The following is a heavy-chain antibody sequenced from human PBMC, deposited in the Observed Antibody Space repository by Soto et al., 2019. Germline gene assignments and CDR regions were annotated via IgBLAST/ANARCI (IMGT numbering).Heavy chain of an antibody. V-gene: IGHV1-69*02. CDR1: GGTFSSYT. Sequence: QVQLVQSGCEVKKPGSSVKVSCKASGGTFSSYTINWVRQAPGQGLEWMGRIIPILGIANYAQKFQGRVTITADKSTSTAYMELSSLRSEDAAVYYCARTRGSWHGDDAFDIWGQGTMVTVSS. CDR2: IIPILGIA. CDR3: ARTRGSWHGDDAFDI. J-gene: IGHJ3*02. D-gene: IGHD2-15*01.